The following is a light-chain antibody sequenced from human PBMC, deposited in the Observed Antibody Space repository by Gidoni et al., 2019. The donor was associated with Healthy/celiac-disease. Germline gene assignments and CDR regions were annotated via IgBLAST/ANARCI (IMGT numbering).Light chain of an antibody. CDR3: CSYAGSSTFV. Sequence: QSALTQPVSVSGSPGQSITISCTGTSSDFGSYNLVSWYQQHPGKAPKLMIYEGSKRPLGVSNRFSGSKSGNTASLTISGLQAEDEADYYCCSYAGSSTFVFGTGTKVTVL. V-gene: IGLV2-23*01. CDR1: SSDFGSYNL. J-gene: IGLJ1*01. CDR2: EGS.